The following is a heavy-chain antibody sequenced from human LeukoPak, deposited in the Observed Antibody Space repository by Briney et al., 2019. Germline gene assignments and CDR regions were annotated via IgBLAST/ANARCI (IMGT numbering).Heavy chain of an antibody. Sequence: SVKVSCKASGGTFSSYAISWVRQAPGQGLEWMGGIIPIFGTANYAQEFQGRVTITADKSTSTAYMELSSLRSEDTAVYYCARRGYFDWNDAFDIWGQGTMVTVPS. J-gene: IGHJ3*02. D-gene: IGHD3-9*01. V-gene: IGHV1-69*06. CDR1: GGTFSSYA. CDR3: ARRGYFDWNDAFDI. CDR2: IIPIFGTA.